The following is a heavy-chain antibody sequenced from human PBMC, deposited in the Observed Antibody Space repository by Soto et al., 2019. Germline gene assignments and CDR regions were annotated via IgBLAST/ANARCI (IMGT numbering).Heavy chain of an antibody. D-gene: IGHD3-3*01. CDR3: ARGRYYDFWSGTGPFDP. CDR2: MNPNSGNT. V-gene: IGHV1-8*01. Sequence: ASVKVSCKASGYTFTSYDINWVRQATGQGLEWMGWMNPNSGNTGYAQKFQGRVTMTRNTSISTPYMELSSLRSEDTAVYYCARGRYYDFWSGTGPFDPWGEGTLVTVSS. J-gene: IGHJ5*02. CDR1: GYTFTSYD.